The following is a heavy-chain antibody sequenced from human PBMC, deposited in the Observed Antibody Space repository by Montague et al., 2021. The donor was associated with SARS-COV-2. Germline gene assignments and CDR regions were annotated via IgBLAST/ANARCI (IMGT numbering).Heavy chain of an antibody. CDR2: VFDSGST. J-gene: IGHJ6*02. CDR3: ARGEWLRGGMDV. Sequence: SETLFLTCTASGGSISSYYWSWIRQPPGNGLEWIGHVFDSGSTNYNPSLKSRVTISVDTSKNQFSLKLSSVTAADTAVYYCARGEWLRGGMDVWGQGTTVTVSS. CDR1: GGSISSYY. V-gene: IGHV4-59*13. D-gene: IGHD5-12*01.